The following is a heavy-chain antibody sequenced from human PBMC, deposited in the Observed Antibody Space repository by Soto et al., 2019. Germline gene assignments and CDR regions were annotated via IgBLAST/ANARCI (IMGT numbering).Heavy chain of an antibody. CDR1: GYSFAIYW. V-gene: IGHV5-51*07. CDR3: AKAEPTYRTYSSSSRGVVY. CDR2: IYPDDSDI. Sequence: PAESLKISCKGSGYSFAIYWIGWVHQVPGERLEWMGIIYPDDSDIRYSPSFQGRFTISRDNSKNTLYLQMNSLRAEDTAVYYCAKAEPTYRTYSSSSRGVVYWGQGTLVTVSS. J-gene: IGHJ4*02. D-gene: IGHD6-6*01.